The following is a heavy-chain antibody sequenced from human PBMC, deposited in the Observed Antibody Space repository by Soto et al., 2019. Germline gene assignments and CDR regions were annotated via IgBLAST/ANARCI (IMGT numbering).Heavy chain of an antibody. Sequence: EVQLLESGGGLVQPGGSLRLSCAGSGFTFSAYAMSWVRQAPGKGLEWISTISGYGGSTYYANSVKGRFTISRDNPTNTLYLQMNSLTAEDTAIYYCASVREAVAGSPSNWCDPWGQGTLVTVSS. D-gene: IGHD6-19*01. J-gene: IGHJ5*02. CDR1: GFTFSAYA. V-gene: IGHV3-23*01. CDR3: ASVREAVAGSPSNWCDP. CDR2: ISGYGGST.